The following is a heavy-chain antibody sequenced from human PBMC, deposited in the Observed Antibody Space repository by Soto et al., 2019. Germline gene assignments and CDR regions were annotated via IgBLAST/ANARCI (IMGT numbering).Heavy chain of an antibody. V-gene: IGHV4-34*01. CDR2: INHSGST. CDR1: GGSFSGYY. CDR3: ASDKITGLFDY. D-gene: IGHD2-8*02. Sequence: QVQLQQWGAGLLKPSETLSLTCAVYGGSFSGYYWTWIRQPPGTGLAWIGEINHSGSTNYNPSVKSRVTISVDTSKNQSSLKLTSVTAADTAVYYCASDKITGLFDYWGQGTLVTVSS. J-gene: IGHJ4*02.